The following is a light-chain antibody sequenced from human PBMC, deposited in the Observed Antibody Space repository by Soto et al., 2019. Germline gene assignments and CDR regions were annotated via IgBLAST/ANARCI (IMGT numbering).Light chain of an antibody. CDR2: DVS. CDR3: NSYTTGTTWV. V-gene: IGLV2-14*01. J-gene: IGLJ3*02. CDR1: TSDVGRYNY. Sequence: QSALTQPASVSGSPGQSITISCTGTTSDVGRYNYVSWHQQHPGNAPKLLIFDVSNRPSGVSDRFSASKSGNTAPLTISGLQAEDEADYYCNSYTTGTTWVFGGGTKLTVL.